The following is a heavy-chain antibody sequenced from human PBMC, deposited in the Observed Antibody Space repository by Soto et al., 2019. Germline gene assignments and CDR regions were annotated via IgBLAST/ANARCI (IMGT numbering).Heavy chain of an antibody. V-gene: IGHV1-3*01. J-gene: IGHJ4*02. CDR3: ARDPGGRRPSDY. Sequence: GASVKVSCKASGYTFTSYAMHWVRQAPGQRLEWMGWINAGNGNTKYSQKFQGRVTITRDTSASTAYMELSSLRSEDTAVYYCARDPGGRRPSDYWGQRTLVTVSS. CDR2: INAGNGNT. CDR1: GYTFTSYA. D-gene: IGHD2-8*02.